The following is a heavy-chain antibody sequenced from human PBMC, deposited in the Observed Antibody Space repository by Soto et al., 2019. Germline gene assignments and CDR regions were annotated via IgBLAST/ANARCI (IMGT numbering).Heavy chain of an antibody. D-gene: IGHD3-22*01. Sequence: SETLSLTCAVSGGSISSSNWWSWVRQPPGKGLEWIGEIYHSGSTNYNPSLKSRVTISVDKSKNQFSLKLSSVTAADTAVYYCASKIIYYDSSGYYYWFDPWGQGTLVTVSS. CDR3: ASKIIYYDSSGYYYWFDP. CDR1: GGSISSSNW. V-gene: IGHV4-4*02. CDR2: IYHSGST. J-gene: IGHJ5*02.